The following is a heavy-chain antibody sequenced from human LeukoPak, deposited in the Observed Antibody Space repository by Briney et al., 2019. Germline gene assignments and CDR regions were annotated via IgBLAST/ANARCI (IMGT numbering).Heavy chain of an antibody. D-gene: IGHD1-1*01. CDR3: VRDPSGSGFAFDS. CDR1: GFTFSTYS. Sequence: GGSLRLSCAASGFTFSTYSMNWVRQAPGKGLEWVAFIWFDGSNKHYADSVKGRFTISRDNSEDTLYLQMNSLRAEDTAVYYCVRDPSGSGFAFDSWGQGALVTVSS. J-gene: IGHJ4*02. V-gene: IGHV3-33*08. CDR2: IWFDGSNK.